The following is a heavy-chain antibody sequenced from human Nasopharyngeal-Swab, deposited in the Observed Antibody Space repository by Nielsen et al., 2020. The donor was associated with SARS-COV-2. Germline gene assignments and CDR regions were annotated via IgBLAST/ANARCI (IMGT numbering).Heavy chain of an antibody. J-gene: IGHJ4*02. CDR3: ARGHSNDSFDY. CDR1: GGSFSGYY. V-gene: IGHV4-34*01. D-gene: IGHD4-11*01. Sequence: SETLSLTCAVYGGSFSGYYWSWIRQPPGKGLEWIGEINHSGSTNYNPSLKSRVTISVDTSKNRFSLKLSSVTAADTAVYYCARGHSNDSFDYWGQGTLVTVSS. CDR2: INHSGST.